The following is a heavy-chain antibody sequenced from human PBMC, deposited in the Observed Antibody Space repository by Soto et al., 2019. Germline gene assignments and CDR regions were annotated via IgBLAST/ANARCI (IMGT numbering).Heavy chain of an antibody. CDR1: GITFSGYW. Sequence: EVQLVESGGGSVQPGGSLRLSCVASGITFSGYWMHWVRQVPGKGLVWVARVDSDGSGTSYADSVKGRFTISRDNAKNTLYLQMNSLRVEDTAVYYCATVFVHWGQGIPVTVSS. CDR3: ATVFVH. D-gene: IGHD2-8*01. V-gene: IGHV3-74*01. J-gene: IGHJ4*02. CDR2: VDSDGSGT.